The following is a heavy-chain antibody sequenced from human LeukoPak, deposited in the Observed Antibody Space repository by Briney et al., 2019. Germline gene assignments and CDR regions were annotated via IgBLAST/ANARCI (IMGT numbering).Heavy chain of an antibody. Sequence: GASVKVSCKASGYTFTGYYMHWVRQAPGQGLGWMGWINPNSGGINYAQKFQGRVTMTRDTSISTAYMELSRLRSDDTAVYYCARERVATTKAIYGMDVWGQGTTVTVSS. V-gene: IGHV1-2*02. CDR1: GYTFTGYY. D-gene: IGHD5-12*01. CDR2: INPNSGGI. J-gene: IGHJ6*02. CDR3: ARERVATTKAIYGMDV.